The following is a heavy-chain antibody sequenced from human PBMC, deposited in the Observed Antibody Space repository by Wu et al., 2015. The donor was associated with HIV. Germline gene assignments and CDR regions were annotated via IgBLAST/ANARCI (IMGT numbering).Heavy chain of an antibody. Sequence: QVRLVQSGAEVKKPGASVKVSCKASGYTFIDYGISWVRQAPGQGLEWMGWISVYNGNTNYAQKFQGRVTMTTDTSTNTAFMELTSLTLDDTAVYYCAREEVQQLVLDYWGQGTLVSVSS. V-gene: IGHV1-18*01. CDR3: AREEVQQLVLDY. D-gene: IGHD6-13*01. J-gene: IGHJ4*02. CDR2: ISVYNGNT. CDR1: GYTFIDYG.